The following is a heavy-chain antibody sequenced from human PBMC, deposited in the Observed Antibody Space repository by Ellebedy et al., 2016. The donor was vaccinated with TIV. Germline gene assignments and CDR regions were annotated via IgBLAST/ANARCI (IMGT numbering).Heavy chain of an antibody. CDR3: ARRPYCSTTTCYGLDY. CDR2: INHSGST. CDR1: GGSLSGYY. V-gene: IGHV4-34*01. D-gene: IGHD2-2*01. J-gene: IGHJ4*02. Sequence: SETLSLTXAVHGGSLSGYYWSWVRQPPGKGLEWIGEINHSGSTNHNPSLKSRVTISVDTSKNQFSLKLRSVTAADTAVYFCARRPYCSTTTCYGLDYWGQGTLVTVSS.